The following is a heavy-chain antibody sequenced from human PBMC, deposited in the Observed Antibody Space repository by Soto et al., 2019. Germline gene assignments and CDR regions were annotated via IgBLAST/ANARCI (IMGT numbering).Heavy chain of an antibody. Sequence: GGTLRLSCAAYGFTFSSYAMSWVRQAQGKGLEWVSAISDSGVSTYNADSVKGLFIISIDNSKNTLYLQMNSLRAEIKAVHSCAKVGGSSSWYQMAFDIWGQGTMVTVSS. J-gene: IGHJ3*02. D-gene: IGHD6-13*01. V-gene: IGHV3-23*01. CDR3: AKVGGSSSWYQMAFDI. CDR1: GFTFSSYA. CDR2: ISDSGVST.